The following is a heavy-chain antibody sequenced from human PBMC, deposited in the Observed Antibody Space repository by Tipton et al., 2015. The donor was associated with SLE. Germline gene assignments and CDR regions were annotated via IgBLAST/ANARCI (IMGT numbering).Heavy chain of an antibody. J-gene: IGHJ4*02. CDR1: GFTFTSYV. CDR3: AKDKSAYCSGMSCSLFDS. Sequence: SLRLSCAASGFTFTSYVINWVRQAPGKGLEWVSIIYSSGNTYDADSVKGRFITSRENSKNTLYLQLNSLRPEDTAVYYCAKDKSAYCSGMSCSLFDSWGQGTLVTVSS. V-gene: IGHV3-23*03. D-gene: IGHD2-21*01. CDR2: IIYSSGNT.